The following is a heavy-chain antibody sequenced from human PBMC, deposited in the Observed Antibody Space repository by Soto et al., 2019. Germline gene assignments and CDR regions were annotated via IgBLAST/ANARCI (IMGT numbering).Heavy chain of an antibody. V-gene: IGHV4-4*02. D-gene: IGHD3-22*01. Sequence: PSETLSLTCAVSGGSISSSNWWSWVRQPPGKGLEWIGEIYHSGSTNYNPSLKSRVTISVDKSKNQFSLKLSSVTAADTAVYYWGGFLVSSGYTPRWYYWGRAVGGKGPRVTFP. CDR1: GGSISSSNW. CDR2: IYHSGST. CDR3: GGFLVSSGYTPRWYYWGRAV. J-gene: IGHJ6*04.